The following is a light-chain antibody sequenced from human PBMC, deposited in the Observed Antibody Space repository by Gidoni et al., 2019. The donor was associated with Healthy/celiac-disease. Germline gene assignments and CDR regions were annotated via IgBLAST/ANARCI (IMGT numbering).Light chain of an antibody. V-gene: IGKV1-39*01. CDR1: QSISSY. CDR3: HQSYSTPPYT. Sequence: DIQMTQSPSSLSASVGDRVTITCRASQSISSYLNWYQQKPGKAPKLLIYAASSLQSGVPSRFSGSGSGTDFTLTISSLQPEDSATYYCHQSYSTPPYTFGQGTKLEIK. CDR2: AAS. J-gene: IGKJ2*01.